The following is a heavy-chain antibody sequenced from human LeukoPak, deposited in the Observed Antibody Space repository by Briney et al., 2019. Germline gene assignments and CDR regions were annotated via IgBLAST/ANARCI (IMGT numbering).Heavy chain of an antibody. D-gene: IGHD1-14*01. V-gene: IGHV4-39*07. CDR1: GGSISSSSYY. Sequence: SETLSLTCTVSGGSISSSSYYWGWIRQPPGKGLEWIGSIYYSGSTYYNPSLKSRVTISVDTSKNQFSLKLSSVTAADTAVYYCARAEPDPRLKNMDVWGKGTTVTVSS. J-gene: IGHJ6*03. CDR2: IYYSGST. CDR3: ARAEPDPRLKNMDV.